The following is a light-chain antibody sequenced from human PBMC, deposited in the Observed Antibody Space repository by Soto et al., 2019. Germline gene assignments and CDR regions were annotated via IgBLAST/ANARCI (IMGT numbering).Light chain of an antibody. V-gene: IGKV3-20*01. CDR3: PQYGSSPRT. Sequence: EIVLTQSPGTLSLSPGDRATLFCRASQSVSSSYLAWYQQKPGQAPRLLIFGTSSRATGIPDRFSGSGSGTDFTLTISRLEPEDFAVYYCPQYGSSPRTFGQGTKVEVK. CDR2: GTS. J-gene: IGKJ1*01. CDR1: QSVSSSY.